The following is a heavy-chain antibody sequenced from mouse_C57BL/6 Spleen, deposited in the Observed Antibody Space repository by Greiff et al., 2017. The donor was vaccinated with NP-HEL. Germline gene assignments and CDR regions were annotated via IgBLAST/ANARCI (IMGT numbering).Heavy chain of an antibody. Sequence: EVQGVESGGGLVKPGGSLKLSCAASGFTFSDYGMHWVRQAPEKGLEWVAYISSGSSTIYYADTVKGRFTISRDNAKNTLFLQMTSLRSEDTAMYYCAPYDYNEGFAYWGQGTLVTVSA. V-gene: IGHV5-17*01. D-gene: IGHD2-4*01. CDR2: ISSGSSTI. J-gene: IGHJ3*01. CDR1: GFTFSDYG. CDR3: APYDYNEGFAY.